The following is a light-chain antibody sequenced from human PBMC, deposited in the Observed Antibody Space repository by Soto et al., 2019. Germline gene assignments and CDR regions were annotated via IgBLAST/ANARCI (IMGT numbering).Light chain of an antibody. CDR1: QSVSSSH. CDR3: QQYGASPWT. J-gene: IGKJ1*01. Sequence: EVELTQSPGTLSLSPGERATLSCRASQSVSSSHLAWYQQKRGQAPRLLIYDTSSRATGMPDRFSGSGSGTDFNLTISRLEPEDFAVYQCQQYGASPWTFGQGTKVEVK. CDR2: DTS. V-gene: IGKV3-20*01.